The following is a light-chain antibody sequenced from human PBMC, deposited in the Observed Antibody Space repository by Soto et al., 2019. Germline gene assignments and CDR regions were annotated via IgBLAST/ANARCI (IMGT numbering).Light chain of an antibody. CDR2: KAS. J-gene: IGKJ1*01. CDR1: QNIYIW. V-gene: IGKV1-5*03. Sequence: DIQMTQSPSTLSASVGDRVTITCRASQNIYIWLAWYQQKPGKAPRVVINKASTLESGVPSRFSGSGLGTEFTLTIDRLQPDDFATYYCQHFNDYYVAFGQGTRVEVK. CDR3: QHFNDYYVA.